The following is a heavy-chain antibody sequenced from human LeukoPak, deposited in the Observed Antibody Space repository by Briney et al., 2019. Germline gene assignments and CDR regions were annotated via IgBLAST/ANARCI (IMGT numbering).Heavy chain of an antibody. V-gene: IGHV3-23*01. Sequence: GSLRLSCAASGFTFNSYAMSWVRQAPGKGLEWVSAISGSGGSTYYADSVKGRFTISRDNSKNTLYLQMNSLRAEDTAVYYCAKKYYSSSWYGEYFDYWGQGTLVTVSS. CDR3: AKKYYSSSWYGEYFDY. CDR1: GFTFNSYA. D-gene: IGHD6-13*01. J-gene: IGHJ4*02. CDR2: ISGSGGST.